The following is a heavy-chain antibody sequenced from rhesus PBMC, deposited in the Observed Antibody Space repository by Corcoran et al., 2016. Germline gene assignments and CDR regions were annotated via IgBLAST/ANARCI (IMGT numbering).Heavy chain of an antibody. J-gene: IGHJ4*01. CDR1: GGSISSSY. CDR2: IYGSGTNT. Sequence: QLQLQESGPGLVKPSETLSLTCAVSGGSISSSYWSWIRQAPGKGLEWIANIYGSGTNTNYNPSLKSRVTLSVDTSKNQRSLKRSSVTAADTAVYYCARDRGAAQLWGQGVLVTVSS. V-gene: IGHV4-169*02. CDR3: ARDRGAAQL. D-gene: IGHD4-29*01.